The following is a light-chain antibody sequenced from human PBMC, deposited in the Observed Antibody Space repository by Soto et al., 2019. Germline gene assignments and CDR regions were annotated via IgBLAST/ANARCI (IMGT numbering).Light chain of an antibody. Sequence: DTQMTHSPSTPSESVRDRVTISCRASQSISTQLAWYQQKPGKAPKLLISGAFSLESGVPSRLSGSASGTEFTLTIRSLQPDYFASYYCQQYNSYWTFGQGTKVDIK. J-gene: IGKJ1*01. CDR1: QSISTQ. V-gene: IGKV1-5*01. CDR2: GAF. CDR3: QQYNSYWT.